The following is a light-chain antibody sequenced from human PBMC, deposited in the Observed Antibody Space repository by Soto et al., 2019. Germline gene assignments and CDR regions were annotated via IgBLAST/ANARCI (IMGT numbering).Light chain of an antibody. J-gene: IGKJ1*01. CDR1: QSVSSSY. V-gene: IGKV3-20*01. CDR3: QQHGSSPWT. Sequence: EIVLTQSPGTLSLSPGERATLSCRASQSVSSSYLAWYQQKSGQAPRLLIYGASSRATDTPDRFSGSGSGTDFTLTISRLEPEDFALYYCQQHGSSPWTFGQGTKVEIK. CDR2: GAS.